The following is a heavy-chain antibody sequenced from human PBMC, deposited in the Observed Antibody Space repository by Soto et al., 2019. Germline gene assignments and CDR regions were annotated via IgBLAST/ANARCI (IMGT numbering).Heavy chain of an antibody. V-gene: IGHV3-15*01. CDR3: ATASIVLMVYAITDAFDI. Sequence: EVQLVESGGGLVKPGGSLRLSCAASGFTFSNAWMSWVRQAPGKGLEWVGRIKSKTDGGTTDYAAPVKGRFTISRDDSKKTLYLQMNSLKTEDTAVYYCATASIVLMVYAITDAFDIWGQGTMVTVSS. J-gene: IGHJ3*02. D-gene: IGHD2-8*01. CDR1: GFTFSNAW. CDR2: IKSKTDGGTT.